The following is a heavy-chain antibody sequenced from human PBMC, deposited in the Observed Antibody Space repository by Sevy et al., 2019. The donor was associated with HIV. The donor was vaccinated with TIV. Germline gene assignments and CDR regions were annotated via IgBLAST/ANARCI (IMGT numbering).Heavy chain of an antibody. D-gene: IGHD1-26*01. CDR1: GFIFSDFY. V-gene: IGHV3-11*06. CDR2: ISSRSTYT. CDR3: AREISEFLSPTSFDL. J-gene: IGHJ5*01. Sequence: GGSLRLSCEVSGFIFSDFYMSWIRQAPGKGLEWISFISSRSTYTNYTNSVKGRFTISRDNAKNSLYLQMDSLRVEDTAVYYCAREISEFLSPTSFDLWGQGTLVTVSS.